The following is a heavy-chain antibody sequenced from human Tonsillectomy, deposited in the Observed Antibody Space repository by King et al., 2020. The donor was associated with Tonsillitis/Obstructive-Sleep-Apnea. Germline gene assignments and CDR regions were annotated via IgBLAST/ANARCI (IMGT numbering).Heavy chain of an antibody. CDR3: ARGYCSSTSCLYAFDI. CDR2: IYYSWST. CDR1: GGSISSGGYY. V-gene: IGHV4-31*01. J-gene: IGHJ3*02. D-gene: IGHD2-2*01. Sequence: QLQESGPGLVKPSQTLSLTCTVSGGSISSGGYYWSWIRQHPGKGLEWIGYIYYSWSTYYNPSLKSLVTISVDTSKNQFSLELSHVTAADTAVYYCARGYCSSTSCLYAFDIWGQGTMVTVSS.